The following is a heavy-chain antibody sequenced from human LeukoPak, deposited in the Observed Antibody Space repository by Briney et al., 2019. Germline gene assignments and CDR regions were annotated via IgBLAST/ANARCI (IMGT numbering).Heavy chain of an antibody. J-gene: IGHJ5*02. V-gene: IGHV1-69*05. Sequence: ASVKVSCKASGGTFSSYAISWVRQAPGQGLERMGGIIPIFGTANYAQKFQGRVTITTDESTSTAYMELSSLRSEDTAVYYCATTPPRQSTVTTSHWFDPWGQGTLVTVSS. CDR1: GGTFSSYA. CDR3: ATTPPRQSTVTTSHWFDP. CDR2: IIPIFGTA. D-gene: IGHD4-11*01.